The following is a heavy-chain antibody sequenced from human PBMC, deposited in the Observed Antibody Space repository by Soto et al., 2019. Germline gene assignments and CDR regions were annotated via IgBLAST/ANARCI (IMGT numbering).Heavy chain of an antibody. V-gene: IGHV4-30-2*01. CDR2: IYHSGST. Sequence: QLQLQESGSGLVKPSQTLSLTCAVSGGSISSGGYSWSWIRQPPGKGLEWIGYIYHSGSTYYNPSRNSRVTISVDRSKNQFSLKLSSVTAADTAVYYCDSAGGLGAVAADYWGQGTLVTVSS. D-gene: IGHD6-19*01. CDR1: GGSISSGGYS. J-gene: IGHJ4*02. CDR3: DSAGGLGAVAADY.